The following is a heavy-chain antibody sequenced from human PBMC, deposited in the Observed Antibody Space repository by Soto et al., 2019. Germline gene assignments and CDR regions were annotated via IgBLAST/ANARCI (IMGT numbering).Heavy chain of an antibody. J-gene: IGHJ6*02. CDR3: ARVGLYGLDV. D-gene: IGHD3-10*01. CDR2: IYHSGST. V-gene: IGHV4-38-2*01. Sequence: SETMSLTCAVSGYSISSGYYWGWIRQPPGKGLEWIGSIYHSGSTYYNPSLKSRVTISLDTSKNQFSLKLSSVTAADTAVYYCARVGLYGLDVWCQVTTGTVS. CDR1: GYSISSGYY.